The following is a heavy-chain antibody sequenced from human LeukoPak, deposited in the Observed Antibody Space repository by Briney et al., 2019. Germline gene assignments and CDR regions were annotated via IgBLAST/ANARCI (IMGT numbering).Heavy chain of an antibody. Sequence: VASVKVPCKASGHTFTTYYVHLVRQAPGQGLEWMGVINPRGDGTNYPQRIQGRVTLTRGTSTSTVYMELSSLRSEDTAIYYCAKETPNTGWFDPWGQGTLVTVSS. CDR1: GHTFTTYY. CDR3: AKETPNTGWFDP. CDR2: INPRGDGT. J-gene: IGHJ5*02. V-gene: IGHV1-46*01. D-gene: IGHD1-14*01.